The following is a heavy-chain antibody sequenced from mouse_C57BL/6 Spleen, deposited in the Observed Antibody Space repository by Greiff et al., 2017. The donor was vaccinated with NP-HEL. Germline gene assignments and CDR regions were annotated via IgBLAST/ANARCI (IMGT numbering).Heavy chain of an antibody. V-gene: IGHV1-64*01. CDR3: AIPVVALYYYSMDY. CDR2: IHPHSGST. CDR1: GYTFTSYW. D-gene: IGHD1-1*01. J-gene: IGHJ4*01. Sequence: QVQLQQPGAELVKPGASVKLSCKASGYTFTSYWMHWVKQRPGQGLEWIGMIHPHSGSTNYNEKFKSKATLTVDKSSSTAYMQLSSLTSEDSAVYYCAIPVVALYYYSMDYWGQGTSVTVSS.